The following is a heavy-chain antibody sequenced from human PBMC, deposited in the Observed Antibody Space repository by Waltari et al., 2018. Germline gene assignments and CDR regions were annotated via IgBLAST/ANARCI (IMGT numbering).Heavy chain of an antibody. CDR1: GFTFSTYD. CDR2: ISNSGGSV. Sequence: EVQLLESGGGLDQPGGSSRLSCVAYGFTFSTYDMGWVRQVPGKGLESVSGISNSGGSVYYADSVKGRFTISRDNSKNMLYLQMNSLRVEDTAIYYCVKAKFAYWGRGTLVTVSS. CDR3: VKAKFAY. V-gene: IGHV3-23*01. J-gene: IGHJ4*01.